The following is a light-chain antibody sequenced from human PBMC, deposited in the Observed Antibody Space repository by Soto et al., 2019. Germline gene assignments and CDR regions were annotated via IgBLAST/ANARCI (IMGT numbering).Light chain of an antibody. CDR3: QGTYITPYS. J-gene: IGKJ2*03. Sequence: DLPMTQSPSSLSASVGDRVTITCRASQNISNYLNWYQQKPGKAPKLLIYAASSWQSGVPSRFGGGGSGTDFTLTIRSLQAEDFATYYGQGTYITPYSCGRGTKPEIK. V-gene: IGKV1-39*01. CDR2: AAS. CDR1: QNISNY.